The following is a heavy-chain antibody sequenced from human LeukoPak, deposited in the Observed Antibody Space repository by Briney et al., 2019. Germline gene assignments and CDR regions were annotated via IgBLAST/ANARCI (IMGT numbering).Heavy chain of an antibody. V-gene: IGHV5-51*01. J-gene: IGHJ5*02. CDR3: AKLSIPQRYYYDSSGYYP. D-gene: IGHD3-22*01. CDR2: IYPGDSDT. CDR1: GYSFTSYW. Sequence: GESLKISCKGSGYSFTSYWIGWVRQMPGKGLEWMGIIYPGDSDTRYSPSFQGQVTISADKSISTAYLQWSSLKASDTAMYYCAKLSIPQRYYYDSSGYYPWGQGTLATVSS.